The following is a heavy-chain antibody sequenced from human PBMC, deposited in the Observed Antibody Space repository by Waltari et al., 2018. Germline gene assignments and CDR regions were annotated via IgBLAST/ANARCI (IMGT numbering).Heavy chain of an antibody. V-gene: IGHV4-39*01. CDR1: GGSISSSRYY. CDR2: IYYSGST. CDR3: ARHPAMTIMLWYFDL. D-gene: IGHD2-8*01. Sequence: QLQLQESGPGLVKPSETLSLTCTVSGGSISSSRYYWGGIRQPPGKGLEWIGSIYYSGSTYYNPSLKSRVTISVDTSKNQFSLKLSSVTAADTAVYYCARHPAMTIMLWYFDLWGRGTLVTVSS. J-gene: IGHJ2*01.